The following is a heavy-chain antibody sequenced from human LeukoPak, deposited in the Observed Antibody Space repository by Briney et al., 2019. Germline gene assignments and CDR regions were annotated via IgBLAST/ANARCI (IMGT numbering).Heavy chain of an antibody. D-gene: IGHD3-10*01. CDR1: GFSLSTSGVG. CDR2: IYWDDDK. V-gene: IGHV2-5*02. CDR3: AHNYGSGSYYAHYFDY. Sequence: SGPTLVKPTQTLTLTCTFSGFSLSTSGVGVGWIRQPPGKALEWLALIYWDDDKRYSPSLKTRLTITKDTSKNHVFLTMPNMDPVDTATYYCAHNYGSGSYYAHYFDYWGQGTLVTVSS. J-gene: IGHJ4*02.